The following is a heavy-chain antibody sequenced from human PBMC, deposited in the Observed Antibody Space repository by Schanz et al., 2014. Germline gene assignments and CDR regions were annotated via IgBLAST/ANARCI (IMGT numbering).Heavy chain of an antibody. D-gene: IGHD3-22*01. Sequence: QVHLVQSGAEVKKPGSSVKVSCKASGGTFSSDTFSWVRQAPGQGLEWMGRIVPIAGITNYAQRFQGRVTITADKSSDTAYMELSSLRSEDTAVYYCAREVGLYDRGWFDPWGQGTPVTVSS. CDR3: AREVGLYDRGWFDP. CDR1: GGTFSSDT. CDR2: IVPIAGIT. J-gene: IGHJ5*02. V-gene: IGHV1-69*08.